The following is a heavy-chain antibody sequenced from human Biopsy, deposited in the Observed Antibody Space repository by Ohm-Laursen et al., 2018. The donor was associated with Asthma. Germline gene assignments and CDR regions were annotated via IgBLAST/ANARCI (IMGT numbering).Heavy chain of an antibody. V-gene: IGHV1-3*01. D-gene: IGHD3-9*01. J-gene: IGHJ3*02. Sequence: GASVKVSCKASGYTFISYAIHWVRQAPGQRLEWMGWINAGNGNTKYSQKFQGRVTITRDTSASTAYMDLSSLRSEDTAVYYCARTYCDFLTGQVNDAFDIWGQGTMVTVSS. CDR2: INAGNGNT. CDR1: GYTFISYA. CDR3: ARTYCDFLTGQVNDAFDI.